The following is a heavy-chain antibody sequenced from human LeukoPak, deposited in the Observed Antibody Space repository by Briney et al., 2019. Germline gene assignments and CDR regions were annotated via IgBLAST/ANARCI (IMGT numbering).Heavy chain of an antibody. J-gene: IGHJ3*02. D-gene: IGHD1-26*01. Sequence: SETLSLTCTVSGGSISSYYWNWIRQPAGKGLEWIGRIYTSGSTNYNPSLKSRITMSVDTSKKQFSLKLSSVTAADTAVYYCATSYSGSYYDALDIWGQGTMVTDSS. CDR1: GGSISSYY. V-gene: IGHV4-4*07. CDR3: ATSYSGSYYDALDI. CDR2: IYTSGST.